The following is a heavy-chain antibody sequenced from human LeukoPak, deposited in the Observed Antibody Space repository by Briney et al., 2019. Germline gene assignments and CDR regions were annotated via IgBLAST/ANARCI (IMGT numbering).Heavy chain of an antibody. CDR1: GFTFGDYA. D-gene: IGHD6-13*01. CDR3: TAPGPGSSGYYYYGMDV. Sequence: GRSLRLSCTASGFTFGDYAMSWVRQAPGKGLEWVGFIRSKAYGGTTEYAASVKGRFTTSRDDSKSIAYLQMNSLKTEDTAVYYCTAPGPGSSGYYYYGMDVWGKGTTVTVSS. J-gene: IGHJ6*04. CDR2: IRSKAYGGTT. V-gene: IGHV3-49*04.